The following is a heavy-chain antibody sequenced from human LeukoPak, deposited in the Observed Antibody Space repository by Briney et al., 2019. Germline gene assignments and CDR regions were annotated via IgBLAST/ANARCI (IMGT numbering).Heavy chain of an antibody. V-gene: IGHV4-59*08. CDR1: GGSISSYY. CDR3: ARLVPHYYESSGHYYFDY. CDR2: IYYSGST. Sequence: PSETLSLTCIVSGGSISSYYWTWIRQPPGKGLEWIGYIYYSGSTNYNPSLKSRVSISVDTSKKQFSLKMSSVTAADTAVYYCARLVPHYYESSGHYYFDYWGQGTLVTVSS. D-gene: IGHD3-22*01. J-gene: IGHJ4*02.